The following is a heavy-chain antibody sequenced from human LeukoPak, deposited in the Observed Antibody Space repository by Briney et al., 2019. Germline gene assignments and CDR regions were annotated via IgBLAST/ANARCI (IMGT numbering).Heavy chain of an antibody. J-gene: IGHJ1*01. CDR3: ASRQTAKYFQH. CDR2: IYYSGST. CDR1: GGSISSGDYY. Sequence: KPSETLSLTCTVSGGSISSGDYYWSWIRQPPGKGLEWIGYIYYSGSTYYNPSLKSRVTISVDKSKNQVSLNLSSVTAADTAVYFCASRQTAKYFQHWGQGTLVTVSS. V-gene: IGHV4-30-4*01.